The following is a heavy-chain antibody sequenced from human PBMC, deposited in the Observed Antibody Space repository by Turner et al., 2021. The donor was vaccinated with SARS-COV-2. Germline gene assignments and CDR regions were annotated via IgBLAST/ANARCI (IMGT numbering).Heavy chain of an antibody. V-gene: IGHV3-23*01. CDR2: ISGSGGST. CDR1: GFPFSSYA. D-gene: IGHD4-17*01. CDR3: ATVPPYGDYFDY. J-gene: IGHJ4*02. Sequence: EVQLLESGGGLVQPGGSLRLSCAASGFPFSSYAMSWVRQAPGKGLCWVSAISGSGGSTYYADSVKGRFTISRDTSKNTLYLQMNSLRAEDTAVYYCATVPPYGDYFDYWGQGTLVTVSS.